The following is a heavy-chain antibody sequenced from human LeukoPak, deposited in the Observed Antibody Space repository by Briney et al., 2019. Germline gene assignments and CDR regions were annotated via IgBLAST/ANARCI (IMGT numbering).Heavy chain of an antibody. D-gene: IGHD6-19*01. Sequence: SSETLSLTCAVYGGSFSGYYWSWIRQPPGKGLEWIGEINHSGSTNYNPSLKSRVTMSVDTSKNQFSLKLSSVTAADTAVYYCARHGGYSSGWWTLNNWFDPWGQGTLVTVSS. CDR3: ARHGGYSSGWWTLNNWFDP. CDR1: GGSFSGYY. J-gene: IGHJ5*02. V-gene: IGHV4-34*01. CDR2: INHSGST.